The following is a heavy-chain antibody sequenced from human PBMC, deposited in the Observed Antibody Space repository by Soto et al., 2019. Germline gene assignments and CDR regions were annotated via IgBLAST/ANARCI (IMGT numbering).Heavy chain of an antibody. CDR3: TTVFDF. V-gene: IGHV3-74*01. CDR2: IDSDGSGT. J-gene: IGHJ4*02. CDR1: GLXFSNYW. Sequence: GGSLRLSCSASGLXFSNYWMHWVRQVPGKGLVWVSRIDSDGSGTSYADSVRGRFTISRDNAKNTLFLQMNNLRAEDTAIYYCTTVFDFWGQGTPVTVSS.